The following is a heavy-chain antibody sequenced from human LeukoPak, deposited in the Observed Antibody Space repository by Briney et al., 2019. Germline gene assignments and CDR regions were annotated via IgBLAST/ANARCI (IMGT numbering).Heavy chain of an antibody. V-gene: IGHV3-48*03. CDR2: ISSTSSHI. Sequence: GGPLRLSCAASGFTFSSSEMSWGRQAPGKGLEWISYISSTSSHIYYADSVKGRFTISRDNAKNSLYLQMYSLGAGDTAVYYCAREDSRDAFDIWGQGTLVTVS. CDR1: GFTFSSSE. D-gene: IGHD3-22*01. CDR3: AREDSRDAFDI. J-gene: IGHJ3*02.